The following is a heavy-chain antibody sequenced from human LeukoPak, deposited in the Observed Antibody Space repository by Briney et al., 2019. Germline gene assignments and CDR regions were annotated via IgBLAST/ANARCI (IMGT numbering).Heavy chain of an antibody. D-gene: IGHD4-17*01. CDR3: ARGDYGDYRVDY. J-gene: IGHJ4*02. CDR2: ISSSGFTI. CDR1: GFTFSSYE. Sequence: PGGSLRLSCAASGFTFSSYEMNWVRQAPGKGLEWVSYISSSGFTIYYADSVKGRFTISRDNAKNSLYLQMNSLRAEDTAVYYCARGDYGDYRVDYWGQGTLVTVSS. V-gene: IGHV3-48*03.